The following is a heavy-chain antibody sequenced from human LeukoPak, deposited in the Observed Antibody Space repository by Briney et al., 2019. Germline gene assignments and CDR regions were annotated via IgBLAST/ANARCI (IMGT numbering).Heavy chain of an antibody. CDR1: GFTFSSYG. CDR3: ARDRLSYGYFDY. Sequence: PGGSLRLSCAASGFTFSSYGMHWVRQAPGKGLEWVAVIWYDGSNKYYADSVKGRFTISGDNSKNTLYLQMNSLRAEDTAVYYCARDRLSYGYFDYWGQGTLVTVSS. J-gene: IGHJ4*02. V-gene: IGHV3-33*01. D-gene: IGHD5-18*01. CDR2: IWYDGSNK.